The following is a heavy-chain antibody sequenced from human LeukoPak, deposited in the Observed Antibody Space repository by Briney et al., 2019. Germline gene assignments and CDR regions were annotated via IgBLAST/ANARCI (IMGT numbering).Heavy chain of an antibody. CDR1: GYTFTNYG. V-gene: IGHV1-18*01. D-gene: IGHD1-7*01. J-gene: IGHJ6*03. CDR2: ISAYNGNT. CDR3: ARDGELPYYYYYYMDV. Sequence: ASVKVSCKASGYTFTNYGISWVRQAPGQGLECMGWISAYNGNTNYAQRFQGRVTMTRDMSTSTVYMELSSRRSEDTAVYYCARDGELPYYYYYYMDVWGKGTTVTVSS.